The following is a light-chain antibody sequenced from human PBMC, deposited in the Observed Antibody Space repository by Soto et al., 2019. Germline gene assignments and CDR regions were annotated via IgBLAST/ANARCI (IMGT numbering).Light chain of an antibody. V-gene: IGLV2-14*01. J-gene: IGLJ1*01. CDR3: SSFTTTSTLV. CDR1: ISDIGLYNY. Sequence: QAVLTQPAAVAGSPVQAITISCTGTISDIGLYNYVSWYQQHPVKAAKLVIYEVSNRPSGVSDRFSGSKSDNTASLTISGLQAEDEANYYCSSFTTTSTLVFGAGTKVTVL. CDR2: EVS.